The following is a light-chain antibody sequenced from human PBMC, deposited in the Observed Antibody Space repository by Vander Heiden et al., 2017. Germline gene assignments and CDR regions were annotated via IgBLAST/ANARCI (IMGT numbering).Light chain of an antibody. J-gene: IGLJ3*02. CDR1: ALPNQY. V-gene: IGLV3-25*03. CDR2: KDS. CDR3: QSADSSGTWV. Sequence: QTARITCSGDALPNQYAYWYQQKPGQAPVLVIYKDSERPSGIPERFSGSSSGTTVTLTISGVQAEDESDYYCQSADSSGTWVFGGGTKLTGL.